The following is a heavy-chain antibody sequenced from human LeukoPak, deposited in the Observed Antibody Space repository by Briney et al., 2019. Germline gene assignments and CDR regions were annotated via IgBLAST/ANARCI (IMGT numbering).Heavy chain of an antibody. CDR1: GFSLSIYS. J-gene: IGHJ4*02. CDR2: ITSSGRTM. V-gene: IGHV3-48*04. Sequence: PGGSLRLSCATSGFSLSIYSMNWVRQAPGKGLEWVSYITSSGRTMYYADSVRGRFTISRDNAKNSLYLEMNSLRAEDTAVYYCARDPEDGDIDYWGQGTLVTVSS. D-gene: IGHD5-24*01. CDR3: ARDPEDGDIDY.